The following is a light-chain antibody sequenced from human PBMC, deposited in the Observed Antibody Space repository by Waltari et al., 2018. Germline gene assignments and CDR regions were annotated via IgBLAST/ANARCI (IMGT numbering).Light chain of an antibody. CDR3: SSYAGSNTVVV. Sequence: QSALTQPASVSGSPGQSITISCPGASSDVGSYHLVSWYQQPPGKAPKLLIYDVTQRPSGVSDRFSGSKSGNTASLTISGLQAEDEADYHCSSYAGSNTVVVFGGGTKVTVL. CDR2: DVT. J-gene: IGLJ2*01. CDR1: SSDVGSYHL. V-gene: IGLV2-23*02.